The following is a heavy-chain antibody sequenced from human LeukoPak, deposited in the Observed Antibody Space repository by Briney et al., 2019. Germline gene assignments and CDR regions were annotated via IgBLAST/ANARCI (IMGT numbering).Heavy chain of an antibody. CDR1: GGSFSGYY. Sequence: SETLSLTCAVYGGSFSGYYWSWIRQPPGKGLEWIGEINHSGSTNYNPSLKSRVTISVDTSKNQFSLKLSSVTAADTAVYYCARGRSRWGIWFGDLWFDPWGQGTLVTVSS. D-gene: IGHD3-10*01. J-gene: IGHJ5*02. CDR2: INHSGST. CDR3: ARGRSRWGIWFGDLWFDP. V-gene: IGHV4-34*01.